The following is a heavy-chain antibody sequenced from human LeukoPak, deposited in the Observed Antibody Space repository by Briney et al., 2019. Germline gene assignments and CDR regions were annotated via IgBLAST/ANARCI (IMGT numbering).Heavy chain of an antibody. CDR2: ISYDGSDK. V-gene: IGHV3-30*18. CDR1: GFTFSSYG. Sequence: GGSLRLSCAASGFTFSSYGMHWVRQAPGKGLEWVAVISYDGSDKYYADSVKGRFTISRDNSKNTLYLQMNSLRTEDTAVYYCAKDGYPLGYCSSTICPYYFNYWGQGTLVTVSS. J-gene: IGHJ4*02. CDR3: AKDGYPLGYCSSTICPYYFNY. D-gene: IGHD2-2*01.